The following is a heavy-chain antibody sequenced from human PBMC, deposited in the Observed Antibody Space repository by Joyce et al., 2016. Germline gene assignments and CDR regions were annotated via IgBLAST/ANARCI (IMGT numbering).Heavy chain of an antibody. CDR1: GYTFTSKW. J-gene: IGHJ4*02. CDR3: ARSPTGWSFDF. V-gene: IGHV5-51*01. D-gene: IGHD6-19*01. Sequence: EVQLVQSGAEVRKPGESLKISCKVSGYTFTSKWIGWVRQMPGKGRDWMAVIFPADSDRKYSPSFEGQVTISVDKSISTAYLQWSSLNASDTAVYYCARSPTGWSFDFWGQGTPVTVSP. CDR2: IFPADSDR.